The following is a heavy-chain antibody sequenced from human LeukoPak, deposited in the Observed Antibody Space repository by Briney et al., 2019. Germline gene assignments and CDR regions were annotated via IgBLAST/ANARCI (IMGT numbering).Heavy chain of an antibody. J-gene: IGHJ6*03. V-gene: IGHV3-30*02. Sequence: GGSLRLSCAASGFTFRNYAMHWVRQAPGKGLEWMTFIRHDGSNIDYADSVKGRFTISRDNSKNTLYLQMNSLIVEDTAVYYCAKTGFQWGYYFYYMDVWGKGTTVTVSS. CDR2: IRHDGSNI. CDR3: AKTGFQWGYYFYYMDV. CDR1: GFTFRNYA. D-gene: IGHD1-14*01.